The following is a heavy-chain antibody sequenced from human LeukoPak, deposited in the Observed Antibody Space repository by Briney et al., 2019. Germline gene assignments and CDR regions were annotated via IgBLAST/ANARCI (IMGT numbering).Heavy chain of an antibody. CDR1: GGSFSDSNYH. CDR3: AREGRMSMGIEY. V-gene: IGHV4-39*02. CDR2: VSYSGRS. D-gene: IGHD4/OR15-4a*01. J-gene: IGHJ4*02. Sequence: SETLSLTCTVTGGSFSDSNYHWGWIRQPPGKGLEWIGSVSYSGRSYSNPSLKSRVTMSVDTSKNHFSLKLSSVTAADTAVYFCAREGRMSMGIEYWGQGTLVTVSS.